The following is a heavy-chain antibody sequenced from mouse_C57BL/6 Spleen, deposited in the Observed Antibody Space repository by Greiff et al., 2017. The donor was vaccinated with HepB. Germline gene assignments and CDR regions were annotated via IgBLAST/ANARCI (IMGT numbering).Heavy chain of an antibody. D-gene: IGHD1-1*01. Sequence: QVTLKMSGPGILQSSQTLSLTCSFSGFSLSTSGMGVSWIRQPSGKGLEWLAHIYWDDDKRYNPSLKSRLTISKDTSRNQVFLKITSVDTADTATYYCARSYYGSSYDYYAMDYWGQGTSVTVSS. J-gene: IGHJ4*01. CDR2: IYWDDDK. CDR1: GFSLSTSGMG. V-gene: IGHV8-12*01. CDR3: ARSYYGSSYDYYAMDY.